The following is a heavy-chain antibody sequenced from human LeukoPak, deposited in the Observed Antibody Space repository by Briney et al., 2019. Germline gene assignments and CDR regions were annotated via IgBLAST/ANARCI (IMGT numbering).Heavy chain of an antibody. CDR3: ARALGYCSSTSCSPFELIGYMDV. D-gene: IGHD2-2*01. CDR1: GGTFSSYA. V-gene: IGHV1-69*04. J-gene: IGHJ6*03. Sequence: GSSVKVSCKASGGTFSSYAISWVRQAPGQGLDWMGRTIPILGIANYAQKFQGRVTITADKSTSTAYLEPSSLRSEDSAVYYCARALGYCSSTSCSPFELIGYMDVWGKGTTVTVSS. CDR2: TIPILGIA.